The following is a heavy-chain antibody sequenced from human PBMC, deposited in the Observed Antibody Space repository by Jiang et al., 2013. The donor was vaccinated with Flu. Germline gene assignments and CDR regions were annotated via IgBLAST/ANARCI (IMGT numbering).Heavy chain of an antibody. CDR2: VFQTGTA. D-gene: IGHD3-22*01. Sequence: GPGLVKPSETLSLTCSISNVSLNDGYFWGWIRQFPGGGLEWIGSVFQTGTAYRSPSLKSRVTMSLDPSERQLSLKMTSVTAADTAVYYCARKQVRGLRDYYPFDLWGQGTPVTV. CDR1: NVSLNDGYF. J-gene: IGHJ5*02. CDR3: ARKQVRGLRDYYPFDL. V-gene: IGHV4-38-2*01.